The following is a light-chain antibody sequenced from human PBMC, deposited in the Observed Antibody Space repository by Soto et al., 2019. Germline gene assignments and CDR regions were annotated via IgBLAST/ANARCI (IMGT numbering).Light chain of an antibody. V-gene: IGKV3-20*01. J-gene: IGKJ1*01. CDR2: GAS. CDR3: QQYGSSPWT. Sequence: EIVLTQSPGTLSLSPGERATLSCRASQSVSSSYLAWHQQKPGQAPRLLIYGASSRATGIPDRCSGSGSGTDFTLTISRLEPEDFAVYYCQQYGSSPWTFGQGTKVEIK. CDR1: QSVSSSY.